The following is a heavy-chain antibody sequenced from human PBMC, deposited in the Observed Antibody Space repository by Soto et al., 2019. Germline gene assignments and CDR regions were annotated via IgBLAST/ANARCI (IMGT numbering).Heavy chain of an antibody. CDR2: ISTYNGKT. CDR1: GYTFTTYG. Sequence: ASVKVSCKASGYTFTTYGISWVRQAPGQGLEWMGWISTYNGKTNHAQKFQGRVTMTTDTSTRTVYMELNNLGSDDTAVYFCAREYCSSTSCYDPDYWGQGTLVTVSS. J-gene: IGHJ4*02. V-gene: IGHV1-18*01. CDR3: AREYCSSTSCYDPDY. D-gene: IGHD2-2*01.